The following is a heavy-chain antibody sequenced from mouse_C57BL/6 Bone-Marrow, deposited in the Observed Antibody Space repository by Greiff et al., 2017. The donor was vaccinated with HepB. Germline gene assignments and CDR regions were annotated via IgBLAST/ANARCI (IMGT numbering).Heavy chain of an antibody. Sequence: EVQLVESGGDPVKPGGSLKLSCAASGFTFSTYGMSWVRQTPDTRLEWVATISSGGSYTNYIDSVKRRFTISRDNAQNTLYLQMTSLKSEDTAIYYCARMGGNYPYYYVRDYWGHGTAVTVSS. CDR3: ARMGGNYPYYYVRDY. CDR2: ISSGGSYT. D-gene: IGHD2-1*01. CDR1: GFTFSTYG. J-gene: IGHJ4*01. V-gene: IGHV5-6*01.